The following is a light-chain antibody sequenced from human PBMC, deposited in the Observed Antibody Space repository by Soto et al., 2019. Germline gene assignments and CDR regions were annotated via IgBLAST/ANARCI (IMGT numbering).Light chain of an antibody. CDR2: DVT. V-gene: IGLV2-11*01. Sequence: QSALTQPRSVSGSPGQSVTISCTGTSNDVGAYNYVSWYQHHPGKAPKLMISDVTKRPSGVPDRFSGSKSGNTASLTISGLQAEDEADYYCCSYAGSSVVCGGGTKLPVL. CDR3: CSYAGSSVV. J-gene: IGLJ3*02. CDR1: SNDVGAYNY.